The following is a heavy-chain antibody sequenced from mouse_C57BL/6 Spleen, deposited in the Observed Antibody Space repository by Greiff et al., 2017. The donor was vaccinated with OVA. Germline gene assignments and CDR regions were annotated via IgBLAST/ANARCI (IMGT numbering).Heavy chain of an antibody. Sequence: VKLQQSGAELARPGASVKLSCKASGYTFTSYGISWVKQRTGQGLEWIGEIYPRSGNTYYNEKFKGKATLTADKSSSTAYMELRSLTSEDSAVYFCARSGGNYPNYFDYWGQGTTLTVSS. CDR1: GYTFTSYG. CDR2: IYPRSGNT. V-gene: IGHV1-81*01. J-gene: IGHJ2*01. CDR3: ARSGGNYPNYFDY. D-gene: IGHD2-1*01.